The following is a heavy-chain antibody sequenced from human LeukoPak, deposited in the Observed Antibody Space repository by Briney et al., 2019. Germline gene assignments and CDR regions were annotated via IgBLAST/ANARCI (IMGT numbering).Heavy chain of an antibody. CDR1: GGSFSSYY. CDR3: ARVRNRYCSGGSCYSGLRFDY. Sequence: PSETLSLTCAVYGGSFSSYYWSWIRQPPGKGLEWIGEINHSGSTNYNPSLKSRVTISVDTSKNQFSLKLSSVTAADTAVYYCARVRNRYCSGGSCYSGLRFDYWGQGTLVTVSS. V-gene: IGHV4-34*01. CDR2: INHSGST. D-gene: IGHD2-15*01. J-gene: IGHJ4*02.